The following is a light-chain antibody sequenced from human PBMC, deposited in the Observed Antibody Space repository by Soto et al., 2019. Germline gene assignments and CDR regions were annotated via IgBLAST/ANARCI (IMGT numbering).Light chain of an antibody. Sequence: EIVLTQSPATLSLSPGERATLSCRASQSVSSYIAWYQQKPGQAPRLLMYDASKRATGTPARFSGSESGTDFTLTISSLEPEDFAVYYCQQRSDWPLTFGGGTKVEIK. CDR2: DAS. J-gene: IGKJ4*01. CDR3: QQRSDWPLT. CDR1: QSVSSY. V-gene: IGKV3-11*01.